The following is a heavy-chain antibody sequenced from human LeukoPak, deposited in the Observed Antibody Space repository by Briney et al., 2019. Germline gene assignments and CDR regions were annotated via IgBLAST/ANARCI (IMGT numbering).Heavy chain of an antibody. Sequence: GGSLRLSCAASGFTFSSYAMHWVRQAPGKGLEWVAVISYDGSNKYYADSVKGRFTISRDNSKNTLHLQMNSLRAEDTAVYYCASLWFGELGDYWGQGTLVTVSS. CDR1: GFTFSSYA. V-gene: IGHV3-30-3*01. J-gene: IGHJ4*02. D-gene: IGHD3-10*01. CDR2: ISYDGSNK. CDR3: ASLWFGELGDY.